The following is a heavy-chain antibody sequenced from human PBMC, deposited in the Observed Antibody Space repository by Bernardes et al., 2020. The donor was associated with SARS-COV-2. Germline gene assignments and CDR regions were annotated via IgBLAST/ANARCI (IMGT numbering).Heavy chain of an antibody. CDR3: ARETKGIAARTYYYYGMDV. CDR2: IYYSGST. V-gene: IGHV4-59*01. J-gene: IGHJ6*02. D-gene: IGHD6-6*01. CDR1: GGSISSYY. Sequence: ETLSLTCTVSGGSISSYYWSWIRQPPGKGLEWIGYIYYSGSTNYNPSLKSRVTISVDTSKNQFSLKLSSVTAADTAVYYCARETKGIAARTYYYYGMDVWGQGTLVTVSS.